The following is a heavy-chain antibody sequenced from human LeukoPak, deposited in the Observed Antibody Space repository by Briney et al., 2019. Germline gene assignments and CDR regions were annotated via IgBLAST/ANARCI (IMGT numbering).Heavy chain of an antibody. J-gene: IGHJ3*01. V-gene: IGHV4-4*02. CDR2: IFHSGST. D-gene: IGHD5-24*01. CDR1: GGSISRSDW. CDR3: ARDASLQTGAFDV. Sequence: SGTLSLTCAVSGGSISRSDWWSWVRQSPGKGLERIGEIFHSGSTKYNPSLKSRVTISVDKSKNQFSLNLTSVTAADTAMYYCARDASLQTGAFDVWGQGTMVTVSS.